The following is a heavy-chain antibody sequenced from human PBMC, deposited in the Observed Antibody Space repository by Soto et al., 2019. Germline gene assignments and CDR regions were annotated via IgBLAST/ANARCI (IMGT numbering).Heavy chain of an antibody. V-gene: IGHV3-21*01. CDR1: GFTFSSYS. J-gene: IGHJ4*02. CDR3: VRGASSDYYRNDY. D-gene: IGHD3-22*01. CDR2: ISGSSSYI. Sequence: PGGSLRLSCAASGFTFSSYSMNWVRQAPGKGLEWVSSISGSSSYIYYADSVKGRFTISRDNAKNSLYLQMNSLRAEDTAVYYCVRGASSDYYRNDYWGQGALVTVS.